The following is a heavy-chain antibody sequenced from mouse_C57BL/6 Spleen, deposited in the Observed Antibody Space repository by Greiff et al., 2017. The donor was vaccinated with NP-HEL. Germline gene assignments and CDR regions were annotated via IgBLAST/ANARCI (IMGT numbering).Heavy chain of an antibody. Sequence: QVQLQQSGAELVKPGASVKISCKASGYAFSSYWMNWVKQRPGKGLEWIGQIYPGDGDTNYNGKFKGKATLTADKSSSTAYMQLSSLTSEDSAVYFCARWDYGSSPYYFDDWGQGTTLTVSS. D-gene: IGHD1-1*01. CDR1: GYAFSSYW. CDR2: IYPGDGDT. V-gene: IGHV1-80*01. CDR3: ARWDYGSSPYYFDD. J-gene: IGHJ2*01.